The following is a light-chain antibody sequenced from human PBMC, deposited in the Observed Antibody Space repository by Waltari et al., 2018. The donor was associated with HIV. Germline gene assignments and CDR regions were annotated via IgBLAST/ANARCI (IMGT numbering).Light chain of an antibody. CDR1: SSDVGAYNY. CDR2: EVS. V-gene: IGLV2-8*01. CDR3: SSYTRTKNLVV. J-gene: IGLJ2*01. Sequence: QSALTQPPSASGSPGQSVTISCTGTSSDVGAYNYVSWYQNHPGKAPKLIIYEVSKRPSGVPYRFSGSKSGNVASLTVSGLEAEDEADYYCSSYTRTKNLVVFAGGTKLTVL.